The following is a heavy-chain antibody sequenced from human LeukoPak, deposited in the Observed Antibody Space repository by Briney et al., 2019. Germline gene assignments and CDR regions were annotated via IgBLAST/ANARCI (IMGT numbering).Heavy chain of an antibody. D-gene: IGHD3-10*01. CDR1: GRTFSSYA. Sequence: AASVTVSCTASGRTFSSYAISWVRQAPGQGLEWMGGIIPIFGTANYAQKFQGRVTITADESTSTAYMELSSLRSEDTAVYYCARDSTGEDYYYYGMDVWGKGTTVTVSS. J-gene: IGHJ6*04. CDR3: ARDSTGEDYYYYGMDV. V-gene: IGHV1-69*13. CDR2: IIPIFGTA.